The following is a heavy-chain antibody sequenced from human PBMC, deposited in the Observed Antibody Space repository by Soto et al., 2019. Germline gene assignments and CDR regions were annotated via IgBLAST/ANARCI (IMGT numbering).Heavy chain of an antibody. V-gene: IGHV3-30*18. CDR1: GFTFSSYG. CDR2: ISYDGSNK. CDR3: AKDQGSVIVATSTGYYYGMDV. J-gene: IGHJ6*02. Sequence: QVQLVESGGGVVQPGRSLRLSCAALGFTFSSYGMPRVRQAPGKGRERGAVISYDGSNKYYADSVKGQFTISRHNSKNTLYLQMNSLRAEDTAVYYCAKDQGSVIVATSTGYYYGMDVWGQGTTVTVSS. D-gene: IGHD5-12*01.